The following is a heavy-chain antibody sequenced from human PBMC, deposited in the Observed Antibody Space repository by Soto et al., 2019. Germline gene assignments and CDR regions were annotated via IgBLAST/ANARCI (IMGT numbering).Heavy chain of an antibody. J-gene: IGHJ4*02. CDR3: AKSGGQLRHFDWLLYTSYFDY. Sequence: HPGGSLRLSCAASGFMFTNYAMSWVRQAPGKGLEWVSGISGSGDSTHYADSVKGRFTISRDNSKNTLYLQMNGLRAEDTAVYYCAKSGGQLRHFDWLLYTSYFDYWGQGTLVTVSS. V-gene: IGHV3-23*01. CDR2: ISGSGDST. D-gene: IGHD3-9*01. CDR1: GFMFTNYA.